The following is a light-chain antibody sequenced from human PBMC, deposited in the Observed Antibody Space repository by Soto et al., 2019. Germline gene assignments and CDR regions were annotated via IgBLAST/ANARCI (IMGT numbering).Light chain of an antibody. V-gene: IGKV1-5*01. CDR3: QQYDRYSPWT. CDR2: DAS. Sequence: DIHMTQSPSTLSASVGDRVTITCRASQSISSSLAWYQQKPGKAPKLLIYDASSFESGVPSRFSGSGSGTEVTLTISSLQPDDFATYYCQQYDRYSPWTFGLGTKVDIK. CDR1: QSISSS. J-gene: IGKJ1*01.